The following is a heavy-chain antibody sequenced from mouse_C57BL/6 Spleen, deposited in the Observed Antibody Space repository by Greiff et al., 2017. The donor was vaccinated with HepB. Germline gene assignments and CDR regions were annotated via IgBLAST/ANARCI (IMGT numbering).Heavy chain of an antibody. J-gene: IGHJ3*01. V-gene: IGHV5-4*01. CDR3: ARGEDDYDGEFAY. D-gene: IGHD2-4*01. Sequence: EVHLVESGGGLVKPGGSLKLSCAASGFTFSSYAMSWVRQTPEKRLEWVATISDGGSYTYYPDNVKGRFTISRDNAKNNLYLQMSHLKSEDTAMYYCARGEDDYDGEFAYWGQGTLVTVSA. CDR1: GFTFSSYA. CDR2: ISDGGSYT.